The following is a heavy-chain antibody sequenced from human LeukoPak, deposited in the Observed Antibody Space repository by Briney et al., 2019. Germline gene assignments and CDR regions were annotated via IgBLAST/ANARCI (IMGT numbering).Heavy chain of an antibody. V-gene: IGHV3-72*01. CDR3: AGLRPTTASGM. D-gene: IGHD6-13*01. CDR2: IRNKASSYTT. J-gene: IGHJ4*02. Sequence: GGSLRLSCAASGFSFSDHYMDWVRQAPGKGLEWVGRIRNKASSYTTEYAASVKGRFTISRDDAENSLYLQMNSLKTEDTAVYCCAGLRPTTASGMWGQGTLVTVSS. CDR1: GFSFSDHY.